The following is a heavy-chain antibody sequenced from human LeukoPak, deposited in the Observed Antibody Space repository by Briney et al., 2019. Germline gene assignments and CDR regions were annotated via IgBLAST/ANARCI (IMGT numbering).Heavy chain of an antibody. CDR3: TTSAPVVVAAPQ. D-gene: IGHD2-15*01. CDR2: IRSKANGYAT. Sequence: GGSLRPSCAASGFTFSGSAMHWVRQASGKGLEWVGRIRSKANGYATAYAASVKGRFTISRDDSKNTAYLQMNSLKTEDTAVYYCTTSAPVVVAAPQWGQGTLVTVSS. V-gene: IGHV3-73*01. J-gene: IGHJ4*02. CDR1: GFTFSGSA.